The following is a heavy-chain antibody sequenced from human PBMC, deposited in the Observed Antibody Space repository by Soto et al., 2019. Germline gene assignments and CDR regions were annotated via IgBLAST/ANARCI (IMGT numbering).Heavy chain of an antibody. Sequence: PGGSLRLSCAASGFTFSGYGMHWVRQAPGKGLEWVAVISYDGSNKYYADSVKGRFTISRDNSKNTLYLQMNSLRAEDTAVYYCAKDGVVVVAATSLLDYGMDVWGQGTTVTVSS. CDR2: ISYDGSNK. V-gene: IGHV3-30*18. D-gene: IGHD2-15*01. J-gene: IGHJ6*02. CDR1: GFTFSGYG. CDR3: AKDGVVVVAATSLLDYGMDV.